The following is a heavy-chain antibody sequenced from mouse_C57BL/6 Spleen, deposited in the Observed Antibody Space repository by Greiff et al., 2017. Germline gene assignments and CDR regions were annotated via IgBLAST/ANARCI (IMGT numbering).Heavy chain of an antibody. CDR1: GFNIKNTY. D-gene: IGHD2-4*01. Sequence: DVQLQESVAELVRPGASVKLSCTASGFNIKNTYMHWVKQRPEQGLEWIGRLDPANGNTKYAPKFQGKATITADTSSHTAYLQLSSLTSEDTAIYYCARSPYDYDGAWFAYWGQGTLVTVSA. CDR2: LDPANGNT. J-gene: IGHJ3*01. CDR3: ARSPYDYDGAWFAY. V-gene: IGHV14-3*01.